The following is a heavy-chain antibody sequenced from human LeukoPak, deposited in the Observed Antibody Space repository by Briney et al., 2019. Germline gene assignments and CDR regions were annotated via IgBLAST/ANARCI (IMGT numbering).Heavy chain of an antibody. Sequence: PGGSLRLSCAASGFSFSTYAVHWVRQAPGKGLEWVAIISYDGSHSYYVDSVKGRFTISKDNSKNTLYLQMNSLRAEDTAIYYCAKDVGEYSGYDYGGNYFDYWGQGTLVTVSS. CDR3: AKDVGEYSGYDYGGNYFDY. V-gene: IGHV3-30*18. CDR2: ISYDGSHS. CDR1: GFSFSTYA. D-gene: IGHD5-12*01. J-gene: IGHJ4*02.